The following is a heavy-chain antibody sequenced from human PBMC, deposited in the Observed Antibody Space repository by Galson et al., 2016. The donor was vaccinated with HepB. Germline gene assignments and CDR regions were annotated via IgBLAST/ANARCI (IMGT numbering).Heavy chain of an antibody. V-gene: IGHV3-23*01. CDR3: ARGAGAGY. D-gene: IGHD3-10*01. Sequence: SLRLSCAASGFAFSVYGMTWVRQAPRNGLEWVSAISTSGSSTDYADSVKGRFTISRDNSKNTRYLQMNSLRAEDTAVYYCARGAGAGYWGQGTLVTVSS. CDR1: GFAFSVYG. J-gene: IGHJ4*02. CDR2: ISTSGSST.